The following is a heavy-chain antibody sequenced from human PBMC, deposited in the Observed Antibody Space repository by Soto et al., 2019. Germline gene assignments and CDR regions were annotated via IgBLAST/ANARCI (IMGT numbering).Heavy chain of an antibody. J-gene: IGHJ6*02. Sequence: EVQLVESGGGLVQPGESLRLSCEASAFNVSTNYMSWVRQDPGQGLECVSVIYTGGATFYADSVRCRLPISREHSKNTLFIQMSCLSVEDSAVSYCSTKPGSTSWGGMEVWCQGTTVPVSS. CDR3: STKPGSTSWGGMEV. V-gene: IGHV3-66*01. D-gene: IGHD6-13*01. CDR1: AFNVSTNY. CDR2: IYTGGAT.